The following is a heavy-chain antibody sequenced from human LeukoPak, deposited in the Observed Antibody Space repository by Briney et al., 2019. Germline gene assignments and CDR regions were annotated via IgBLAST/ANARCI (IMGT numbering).Heavy chain of an antibody. CDR2: IYTSGST. V-gene: IGHV4-61*02. D-gene: IGHD3-22*01. CDR3: AREGASITMIVVVISNWFDP. J-gene: IGHJ5*02. Sequence: SQTLSLTCTVSGGSISSGTYYWSWIRQPAGKGLEWIGRIYTSGSTNYNPSLKSRVTISVDTSKNQFSLKLSSVTAADTAVYYCAREGASITMIVVVISNWFDPWGQGTLVTVSS. CDR1: GGSISSGTYY.